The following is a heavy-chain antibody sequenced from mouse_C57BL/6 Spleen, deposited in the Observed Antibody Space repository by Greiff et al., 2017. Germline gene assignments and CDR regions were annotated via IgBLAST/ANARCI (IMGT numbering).Heavy chain of an antibody. CDR1: GYTFTSYW. D-gene: IGHD2-2*01. CDR3: ARSGYGAFDY. Sequence: QVHVKQSGAELVKPGASVKLSCKASGYTFTSYWMHWVKQRPGQGLEWIGMIHPNSGSTNYNEKFKSKATLTVDKSSSTAYMQLSSLTSEDSAVYYCARSGYGAFDYWGQGTTLTVSS. V-gene: IGHV1-64*01. J-gene: IGHJ2*01. CDR2: IHPNSGST.